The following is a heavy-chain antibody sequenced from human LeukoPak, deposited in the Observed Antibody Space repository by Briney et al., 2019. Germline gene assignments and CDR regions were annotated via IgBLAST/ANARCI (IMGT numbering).Heavy chain of an antibody. Sequence: ASVKVSCKASGYTFTSYGISWVRQAPGQGLEWMGWISAYNGNTNYAQKLQGRVTMTTGTSTSTAYMELRSLRSDDTAVYYCARVEGIAVAGTSDYWGQGTLVTVSS. V-gene: IGHV1-18*01. CDR1: GYTFTSYG. CDR3: ARVEGIAVAGTSDY. D-gene: IGHD6-19*01. CDR2: ISAYNGNT. J-gene: IGHJ4*02.